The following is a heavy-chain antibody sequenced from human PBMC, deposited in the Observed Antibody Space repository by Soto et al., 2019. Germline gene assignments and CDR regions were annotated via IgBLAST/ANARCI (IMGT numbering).Heavy chain of an antibody. V-gene: IGHV3-74*01. CDR3: AREIVTTGEYYFDS. D-gene: IGHD1-1*01. CDR1: GFTFRRYW. Sequence: GGSLRLSYAASGFTFRRYWMHWVRQAPGKGLVWVSRINRDGSSTSYADSVKGRVTISRDTAKNTLYLQMNSLRAEDTAVYYCAREIVTTGEYYFDSWGQGTLVSVPQ. CDR2: INRDGSST. J-gene: IGHJ4*02.